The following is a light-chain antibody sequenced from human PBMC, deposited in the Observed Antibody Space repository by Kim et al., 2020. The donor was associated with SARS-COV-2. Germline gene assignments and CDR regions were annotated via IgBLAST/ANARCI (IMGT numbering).Light chain of an antibody. Sequence: SASVRDRVTITCRASQTITTWLAWYQQKPGRAPKLLIYDAPSLKSGVPSRFSGSGSGTEFTLTISSLQPDDFATYYCQQYNSYSYTFGQGTKLEI. CDR1: QTITTW. CDR3: QQYNSYSYT. J-gene: IGKJ2*01. CDR2: DAP. V-gene: IGKV1-5*01.